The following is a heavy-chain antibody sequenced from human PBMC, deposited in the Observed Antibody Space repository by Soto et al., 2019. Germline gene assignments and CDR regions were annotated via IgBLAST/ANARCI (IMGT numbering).Heavy chain of an antibody. CDR1: GYTFTSYG. CDR2: ISAYNGNT. D-gene: IGHD2-15*01. V-gene: IGHV1-18*01. Sequence: QVPLVQSGAEVKKPGASVKVSCKASGYTFTSYGISWVRQAPGQGLEWMGWISAYNGNTNYAQKLQGRVTMTTDTSTSTAYMELRSLRSDDTAVYYCARDRDCSGGSCYAPDWFDPWGQGTLVTVSS. CDR3: ARDRDCSGGSCYAPDWFDP. J-gene: IGHJ5*02.